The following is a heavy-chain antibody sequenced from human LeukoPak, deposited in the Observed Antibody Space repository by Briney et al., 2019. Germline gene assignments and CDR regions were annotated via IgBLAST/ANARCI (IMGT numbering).Heavy chain of an antibody. D-gene: IGHD6-19*01. CDR1: GGTFSSYV. Sequence: ASVKVSCKTSGGTFSSYVISWVRQAPGQGLEWMGGIIPIFGTANYAQKFQGRVTITADKSTSTAYMELSSLRSEDTAVYYCASTVAVSRYFDYWGQGTLVTVSS. CDR3: ASTVAVSRYFDY. J-gene: IGHJ4*02. V-gene: IGHV1-69*06. CDR2: IIPIFGTA.